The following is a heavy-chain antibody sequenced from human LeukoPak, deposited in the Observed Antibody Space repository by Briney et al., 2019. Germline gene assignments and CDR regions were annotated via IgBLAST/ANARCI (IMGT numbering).Heavy chain of an antibody. Sequence: PSETLSLTCTVSGGSISSGSYYWSWIRQPAGKGLEWIGRISTSGDTNYNPSLKSRVTISIDTSKNQFSLKLTSVTAADTAVYYCARGPSGYHNTGGQGTLVTVSS. J-gene: IGHJ4*02. D-gene: IGHD5-12*01. V-gene: IGHV4-61*02. CDR2: ISTSGDT. CDR1: GGSISSGSYY. CDR3: ARGPSGYHNT.